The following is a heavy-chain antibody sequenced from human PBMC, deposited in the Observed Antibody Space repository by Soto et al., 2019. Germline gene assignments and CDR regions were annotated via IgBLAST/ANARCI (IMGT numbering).Heavy chain of an antibody. D-gene: IGHD3-10*02. CDR2: IYYSGST. Sequence: SESLALTCTVCGGCISSGDYYWSWINKHPGKDLEWIGNIYYSGSTYYNPSLKSRVTISVDTSKNQFSLKLTSVSPADAGVCDWARCVFSWGKGTMVIVSS. V-gene: IGHV4-31*03. CDR1: GGCISSGDYY. J-gene: IGHJ5*02. CDR3: ARCVFS.